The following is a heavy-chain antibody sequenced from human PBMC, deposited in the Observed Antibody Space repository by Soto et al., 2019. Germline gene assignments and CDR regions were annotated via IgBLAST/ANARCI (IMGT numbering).Heavy chain of an antibody. CDR2: ISAYNGNT. J-gene: IGHJ4*02. CDR3: ARDPRIAAAGKNAVLDY. V-gene: IGHV1-18*01. Sequence: QVQLVQSGAEVKKPGASVKVSCKASGYTFTSYGISWVRQAPGQGLEWMGWISAYNGNTNYAQKLQGRVTMTTDTSTITAYMELRSLRSDDTAVYYCARDPRIAAAGKNAVLDYWGQGTLVTVSS. CDR1: GYTFTSYG. D-gene: IGHD6-13*01.